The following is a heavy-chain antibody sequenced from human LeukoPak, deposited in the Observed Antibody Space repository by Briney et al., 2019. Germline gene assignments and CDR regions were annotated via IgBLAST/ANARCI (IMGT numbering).Heavy chain of an antibody. CDR3: ATAYSGSYYSSDY. CDR2: IIPILGIA. D-gene: IGHD1-26*01. V-gene: IGHV1-69*04. Sequence: GASVKVSCKASGGTFSSYAISWVRQAPGQGLEWMGRIIPILGIANYAQKFQGRVTITADKSTSTAYRELSSLRSEDTAVYYCATAYSGSYYSSDYWGQGTLVTVSS. J-gene: IGHJ4*02. CDR1: GGTFSSYA.